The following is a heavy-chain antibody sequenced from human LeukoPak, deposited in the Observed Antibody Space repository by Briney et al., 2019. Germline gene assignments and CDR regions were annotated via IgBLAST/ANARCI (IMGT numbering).Heavy chain of an antibody. CDR2: ISYDGSNK. Sequence: PGGSLRLSCAASGFTFSSYAMHWVRQAPGKGLEWVAVISYDGSNKYYADSVKGRFTISRDNSKNTLYVQMNSLRAEDTAVYYCARGALYYMDVWGKGTTVTISS. CDR1: GFTFSSYA. CDR3: ARGALYYMDV. V-gene: IGHV3-30*04. J-gene: IGHJ6*03.